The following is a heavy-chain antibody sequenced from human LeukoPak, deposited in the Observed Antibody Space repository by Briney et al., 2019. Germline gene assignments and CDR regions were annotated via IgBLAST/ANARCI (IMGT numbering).Heavy chain of an antibody. D-gene: IGHD3-22*01. Sequence: GGSLRLSCAASGFTFSSYSMNWVRQAPGKGLEWVSSISSSSSYIYYADSVKGRFTISRDNAKNSLYLQMNSLRAEDTAVYYCARDTDSWLLGAFDIWGQGTMVTVSS. J-gene: IGHJ3*02. CDR1: GFTFSSYS. V-gene: IGHV3-21*01. CDR2: ISSSSSYI. CDR3: ARDTDSWLLGAFDI.